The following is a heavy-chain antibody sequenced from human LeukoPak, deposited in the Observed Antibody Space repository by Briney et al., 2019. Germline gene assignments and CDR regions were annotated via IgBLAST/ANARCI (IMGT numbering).Heavy chain of an antibody. D-gene: IGHD1-26*01. CDR2: IYYSGST. Sequence: KTSETLSLTCTVSGGSISSSSYYWGWIRQPPGKGLEWIGSIYYSGSTYYNPSLKSRVTISVDTSKNQFSLKLSSVTAADTAVYYCARGGPGTSGLSRSNWFDPWGQGTLVTVSS. CDR3: ARGGPGTSGLSRSNWFDP. CDR1: GGSISSSSYY. V-gene: IGHV4-39*07. J-gene: IGHJ5*02.